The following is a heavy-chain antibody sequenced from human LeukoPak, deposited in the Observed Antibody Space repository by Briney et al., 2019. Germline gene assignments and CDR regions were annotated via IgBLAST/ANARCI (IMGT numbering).Heavy chain of an antibody. CDR1: GFTFSSYA. CDR2: ISYDGSNK. D-gene: IGHD6-13*01. J-gene: IGHJ4*02. Sequence: GGSLRLSCAASGFTFSSYAMHWVRQAPGKGLEWVAVISYDGSNKYYADSVKGRFTISRDNSKNTLYLQMNSLRAEDTAVYYCAKGGQYTSSWYNYCGQGTLVTVSS. CDR3: AKGGQYTSSWYNY. V-gene: IGHV3-30*04.